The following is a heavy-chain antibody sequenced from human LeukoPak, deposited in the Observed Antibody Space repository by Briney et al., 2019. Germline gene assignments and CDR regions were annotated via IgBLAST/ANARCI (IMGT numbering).Heavy chain of an antibody. CDR3: ASRPWELPPGSSSFYYYYMGV. Sequence: GRSLRLSCVASGFTFSGYGMHWVRQAPGKGLEWVSSISSSSSYIYYADSVKGRFTISRDNAKNSLYLQMNSLRADDTAVYYCASRPWELPPGSSSFYYYYMGVWGKGTTVTVSS. D-gene: IGHD2-2*01. CDR2: ISSSSSYI. V-gene: IGHV3-21*01. J-gene: IGHJ6*03. CDR1: GFTFSGYG.